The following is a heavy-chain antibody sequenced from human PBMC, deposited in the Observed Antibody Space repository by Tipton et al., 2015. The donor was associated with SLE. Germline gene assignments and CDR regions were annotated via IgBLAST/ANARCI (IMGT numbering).Heavy chain of an antibody. D-gene: IGHD2-8*01. CDR3: AKDSYEDGYFDL. V-gene: IGHV3-30*18. Sequence: SLRLSCAASGFTFSSYGMHWVRQAPGKGLEWVAVISYDGSNKYYADFVKGRFTISRDNSKNTLYLQMNSLRAEDTAVYYCAKDSYEDGYFDLWGRGTLVTVSS. J-gene: IGHJ2*01. CDR1: GFTFSSYG. CDR2: ISYDGSNK.